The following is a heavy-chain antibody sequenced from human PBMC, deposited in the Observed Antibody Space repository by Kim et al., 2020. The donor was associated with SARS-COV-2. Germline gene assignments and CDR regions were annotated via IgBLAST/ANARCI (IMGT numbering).Heavy chain of an antibody. CDR3: ARDLVRIAAAGTID. CDR1: GFTFSSYA. J-gene: IGHJ4*02. CDR2: ITYDGSNK. V-gene: IGHV3-30*04. Sequence: GGSLRLSCAASGFTFSSYAMHWVRQAPGKGLEWVAVITYDGSNKYYADSAKGRFTISRDNSKNTLYLQMNSLRAEDTAGYYCARDLVRIAAAGTIDWGQGTLVTVSS. D-gene: IGHD6-13*01.